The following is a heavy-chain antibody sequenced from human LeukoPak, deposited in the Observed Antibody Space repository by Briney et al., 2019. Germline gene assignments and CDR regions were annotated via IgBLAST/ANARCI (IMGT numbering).Heavy chain of an antibody. Sequence: GGSLRLSCAASGFIVSSNYVSWVRQAPGKGLEWVSIIYAGGSTYYADSAKDRFTISRDNSKNTLCLQMNSLRAEDTAVYYCAKDERGYYDSSGFFGAIDYWGQGSLVSVSS. CDR2: IYAGGST. V-gene: IGHV3-66*01. CDR1: GFIVSSNY. D-gene: IGHD3-22*01. J-gene: IGHJ4*02. CDR3: AKDERGYYDSSGFFGAIDY.